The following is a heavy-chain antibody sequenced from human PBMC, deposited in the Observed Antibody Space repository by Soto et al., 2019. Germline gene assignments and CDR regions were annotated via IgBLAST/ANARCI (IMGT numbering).Heavy chain of an antibody. V-gene: IGHV5-10-1*01. J-gene: IGHJ3*02. CDR2: IDPSDSYT. CDR3: ARLEHYDSPEGGAFDI. CDR1: GYSFTSYW. Sequence: GESLKISCKGSGYSFTSYWISWVRQMPGKGLEWMGRIDPSDSYTNYSPSFQGHVTISADKSISTAYLQWSSLKASDTAMYYCARLEHYDSPEGGAFDIWGQGTMVTVSS. D-gene: IGHD3-22*01.